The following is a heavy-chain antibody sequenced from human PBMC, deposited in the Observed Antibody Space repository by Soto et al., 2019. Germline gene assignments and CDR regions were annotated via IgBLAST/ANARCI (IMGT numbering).Heavy chain of an antibody. Sequence: SETLSLTCTVSGGSISTYYWSWIRQPPGKGLEWIGYIYYSGSTKYNPSLKSRVTMSVDTSKNQFSLKLSSVTAADTAVYYCASVSYGDYWRFDYWAQGTLVTVSS. D-gene: IGHD4-17*01. CDR3: ASVSYGDYWRFDY. V-gene: IGHV4-59*01. J-gene: IGHJ4*02. CDR2: IYYSGST. CDR1: GGSISTYY.